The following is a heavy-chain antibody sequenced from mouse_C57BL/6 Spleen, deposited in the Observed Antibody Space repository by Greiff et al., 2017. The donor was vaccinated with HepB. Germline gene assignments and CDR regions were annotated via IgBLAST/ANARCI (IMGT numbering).Heavy chain of an antibody. J-gene: IGHJ1*03. V-gene: IGHV1-4*01. Sequence: VQLVESGAELARPGASVKMSCKASGYTFTSYTMHWVKQRPGQGLEWIGYINPSSGYTKYNQKFKDKATLTADKSSSTAYMQLSSLTSEDSAVYYCARTGTTVVATDWYFDVWGTGTTVTVSS. D-gene: IGHD1-1*01. CDR2: INPSSGYT. CDR1: GYTFTSYT. CDR3: ARTGTTVVATDWYFDV.